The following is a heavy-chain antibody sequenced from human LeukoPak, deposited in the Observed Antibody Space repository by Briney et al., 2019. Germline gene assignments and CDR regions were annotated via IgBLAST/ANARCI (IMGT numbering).Heavy chain of an antibody. CDR1: GFTFSSYS. V-gene: IGHV3-21*01. Sequence: GGSLRLSCAASGFTFSSYSMNWVRQAPGKGLEWVSSISSSSSYIYYADSVKGRFTISRDNAKNSLYLQMNSLRAEDTAVYYCARVGDIVVVVAATEAFDIWGQGTMVTASS. CDR3: ARVGDIVVVVAATEAFDI. D-gene: IGHD2-15*01. J-gene: IGHJ3*02. CDR2: ISSSSSYI.